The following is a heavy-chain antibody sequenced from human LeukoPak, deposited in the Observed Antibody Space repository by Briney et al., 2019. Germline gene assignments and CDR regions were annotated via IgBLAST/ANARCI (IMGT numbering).Heavy chain of an antibody. CDR1: GFIFSNYA. V-gene: IGHV3-23*01. CDR2: IDSTGAYT. Sequence: PGGSLRLSCAASGFIFSNYAMSWVRQAPGKGLEWVSAIDSTGAYTWYGDSVKGRFTISKDSSKTILYLQMNSLRAEDAAVYFCAKGSAAGRPYYFDYWGQGTLVTVSS. CDR3: AKGSAAGRPYYFDY. D-gene: IGHD6-25*01. J-gene: IGHJ4*02.